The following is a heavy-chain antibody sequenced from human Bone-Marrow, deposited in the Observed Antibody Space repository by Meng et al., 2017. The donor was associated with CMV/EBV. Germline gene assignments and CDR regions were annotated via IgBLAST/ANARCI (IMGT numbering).Heavy chain of an antibody. CDR2: IIPIFGTA. J-gene: IGHJ5*02. CDR3: ARGLRPRYWFDP. D-gene: IGHD5-12*01. V-gene: IGHV1-69*01. Sequence: QVQVVECGEGGKKPGSSGKVSCKASGGTFSSYAISWVRQAPGQGLEWMGGIIPIFGTANYAQKFQGRVTITADESTSTAYMELSSLRSEDTAVYYCARGLRPRYWFDPWGQGTLVTVSS. CDR1: GGTFSSYA.